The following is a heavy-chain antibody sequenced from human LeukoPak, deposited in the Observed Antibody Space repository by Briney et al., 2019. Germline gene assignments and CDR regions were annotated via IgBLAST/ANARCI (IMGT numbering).Heavy chain of an antibody. CDR1: GFTFSSYG. CDR3: ARDLSIAARPARNWFDP. Sequence: GGSLRLSCAASGFTFSSYGMHWVRQAPGKGLEWVAVISYDGSNKYYADSVKGRFTISRDNSKNTLYLQMNSLRAEDTAVYYCARDLSIAARPARNWFDPWGQGTLVTVSS. CDR2: ISYDGSNK. D-gene: IGHD6-6*01. V-gene: IGHV3-30*03. J-gene: IGHJ5*02.